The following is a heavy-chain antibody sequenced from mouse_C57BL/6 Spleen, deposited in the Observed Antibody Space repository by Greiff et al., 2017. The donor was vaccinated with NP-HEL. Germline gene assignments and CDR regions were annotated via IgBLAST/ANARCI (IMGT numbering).Heavy chain of an antibody. D-gene: IGHD4-1*01. Sequence: VQLQQPGAELVKPGASVKLSCKASGYTFTSYWMQWVKQRPGQGLEWIGEIDPSDSYTNYNQKFKGKATLTVDTSSSTAYMQLSSLTSEDSAVYYCARVNWGYFDYWGQGTTLTVSS. CDR1: GYTFTSYW. V-gene: IGHV1-50*01. CDR2: IDPSDSYT. CDR3: ARVNWGYFDY. J-gene: IGHJ2*01.